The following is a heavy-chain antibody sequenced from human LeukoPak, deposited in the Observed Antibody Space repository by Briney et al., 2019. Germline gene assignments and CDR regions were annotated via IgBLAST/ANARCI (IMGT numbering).Heavy chain of an antibody. J-gene: IGHJ5*02. CDR2: IRSSGSAM. Sequence: GGSLRLSCTASGFTFSDYYMSWIRQAPGKGLEWVSNIRSSGSAMYYADSVKGRFTISRDNAQNSLYLQMNSLGVEDTAVYYCARAPGGYYDSCGHFGYWLDPWGQGTLVTVSS. CDR1: GFTFSDYY. D-gene: IGHD3-22*01. CDR3: ARAPGGYYDSCGHFGYWLDP. V-gene: IGHV3-11*04.